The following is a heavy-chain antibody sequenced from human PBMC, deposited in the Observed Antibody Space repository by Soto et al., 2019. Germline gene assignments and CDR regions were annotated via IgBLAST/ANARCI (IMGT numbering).Heavy chain of an antibody. CDR2: TNSDGSST. Sequence: GGSLRLSCAASGFIFSSYWMHWVRQAPGKGLVWVSRTNSDGSSTSYADSVKGRFTICRDNAKNMLYLQMNSLRAEDTAVYYCARDLAAAGTAWGQGTIVTVSS. V-gene: IGHV3-74*01. CDR1: GFIFSSYW. CDR3: ARDLAAAGTA. D-gene: IGHD6-13*01. J-gene: IGHJ3*01.